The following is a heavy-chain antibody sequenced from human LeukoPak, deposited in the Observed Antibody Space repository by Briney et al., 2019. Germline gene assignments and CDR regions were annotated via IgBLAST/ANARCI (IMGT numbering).Heavy chain of an antibody. CDR2: IKQDGSEK. D-gene: IGHD1-7*01. V-gene: IGHV3-7*01. J-gene: IGHJ4*02. CDR1: GFTFSSYW. CDR3: ARDAGLNWNYETGFDY. Sequence: GGSLRLSCAASGFTFSSYWVSWVRQAPGKGLEWVANIKQDGSEKYYVDSVKGRFTISRDNAKNSLYLQMNSLRAEDTAVYYCARDAGLNWNYETGFDYWGQGTLVTVSS.